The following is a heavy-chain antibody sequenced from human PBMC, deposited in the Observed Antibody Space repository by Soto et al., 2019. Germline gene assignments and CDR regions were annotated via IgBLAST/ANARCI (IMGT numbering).Heavy chain of an antibody. V-gene: IGHV2-5*02. CDR2: IYWDDDK. D-gene: IGHD3-9*01. Sequence: QITLKESGPPLVNPTQTLTLTCTFSGFSLSTSGVGVGWIRQPPGKALEWLALIYWDDDKRYSPSLKSRLTITKDTSKNQVVLTMTNMDPVDTATYYCAHSGAVDYDILTGYYTGWFDPWGQGTLVTVSS. CDR3: AHSGAVDYDILTGYYTGWFDP. CDR1: GFSLSTSGVG. J-gene: IGHJ5*02.